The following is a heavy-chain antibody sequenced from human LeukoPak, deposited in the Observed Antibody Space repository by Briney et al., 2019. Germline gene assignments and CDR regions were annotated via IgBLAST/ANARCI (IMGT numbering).Heavy chain of an antibody. Sequence: GGSLRLSCAASGLTFSRFVMHWVRQAPGKGLEWVAVIYYDGNDKYYTDSVKGRFSISRDNSENTLYLHMKSLRDEDTAIYYCARTHDSASLYWFDLWGQGTLVTVSS. CDR1: GLTFSRFV. D-gene: IGHD3-10*01. J-gene: IGHJ5*02. CDR2: IYYDGNDK. V-gene: IGHV3-30*03. CDR3: ARTHDSASLYWFDL.